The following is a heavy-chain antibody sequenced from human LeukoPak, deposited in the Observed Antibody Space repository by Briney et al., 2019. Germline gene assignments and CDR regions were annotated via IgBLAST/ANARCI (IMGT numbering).Heavy chain of an antibody. CDR3: ARVGCSSTSCYAGPTYFDY. CDR2: INPSGGST. D-gene: IGHD2-2*01. V-gene: IGHV1-46*01. J-gene: IGHJ4*02. CDR1: GYTFTSYG. Sequence: GASVKVSCKASGYTFTSYGISWVRQAPGQGLEWMGIINPSGGSTSYAQKFQGRVTMTRDTSTSTVYMELSSLRSEDTAVYYCARVGCSSTSCYAGPTYFDYWGQGTLVTVSS.